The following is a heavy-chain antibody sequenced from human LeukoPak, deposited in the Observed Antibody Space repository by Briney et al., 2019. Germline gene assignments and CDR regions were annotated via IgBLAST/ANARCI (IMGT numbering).Heavy chain of an antibody. Sequence: PGGSLRLSCAASGFTFSSYAMHWVRQAPGKGLEWVGFIRSKAYGGTTEYAASVKGRFTISRDDSKSIAYLQMNSLKTEDTAVYYCTRVRRSGSHYYYMDVWGKGTTVTISS. CDR2: IRSKAYGGTT. D-gene: IGHD6-19*01. J-gene: IGHJ6*03. CDR3: TRVRRSGSHYYYMDV. CDR1: GFTFSSYA. V-gene: IGHV3-49*04.